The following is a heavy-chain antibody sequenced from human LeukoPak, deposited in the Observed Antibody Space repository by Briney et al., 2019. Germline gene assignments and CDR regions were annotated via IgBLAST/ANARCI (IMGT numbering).Heavy chain of an antibody. D-gene: IGHD3-22*01. CDR3: ARDSETQLYYYDSSGYCDY. J-gene: IGHJ4*02. Sequence: SVKVSCKASGYTFTSYYMHWVRQAPGQGLEWMGIINPSGGSTSYAQKFQGRVTMARDTSTSTVYMELSSLRSEDTAVYYCARDSETQLYYYDSSGYCDYWGQGTLVTVSS. V-gene: IGHV1-46*01. CDR1: GYTFTSYY. CDR2: INPSGGST.